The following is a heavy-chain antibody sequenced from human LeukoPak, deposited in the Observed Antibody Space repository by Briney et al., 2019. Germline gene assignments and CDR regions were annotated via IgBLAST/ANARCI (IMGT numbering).Heavy chain of an antibody. CDR1: GGCISSSSYY. CDR2: IYYSGST. CDR3: ASRSSGFDY. V-gene: IGHV4-39*01. D-gene: IGHD6-19*01. J-gene: IGHJ4*02. Sequence: SETLSLTCTVSGGCISSSSYYWGWIRQPPGKGLEWIGSIYYSGSTYYNPSLKSRVTISVDTSKNQFSLKLSSVTAADTAVYYCASRSSGFDYWGQGTLVTVSS.